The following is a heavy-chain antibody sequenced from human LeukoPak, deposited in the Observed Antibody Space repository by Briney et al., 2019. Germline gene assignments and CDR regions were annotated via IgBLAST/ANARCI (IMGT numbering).Heavy chain of an antibody. D-gene: IGHD1-14*01. CDR1: GFTFSSRW. CDR3: ARSDHGPEY. V-gene: IGHV3-7*01. Sequence: GGSLRLSCSASGFTFSSRWMNWVRQAPGGGLEWVAIINIDGSEKHYVASVKGRFTISRDNTKNSLYLQMNSLRAEDTAVYYCARSDHGPEYWGQGTLVTVSS. CDR2: INIDGSEK. J-gene: IGHJ4*02.